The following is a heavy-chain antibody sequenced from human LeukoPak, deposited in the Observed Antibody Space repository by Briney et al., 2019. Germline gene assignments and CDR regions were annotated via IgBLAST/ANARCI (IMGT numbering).Heavy chain of an antibody. CDR3: ARLTDHRMVRGVIEYYFDY. Sequence: GESLKIPCKGSGSSFTGYWISWVGQMPGKGLEWMGRIDPSHSYTNYSTSFQGYVTISADKSISTAYLQWRSLKASDTAMYYCARLTDHRMVRGVIEYYFDYWGQGALVTVSS. CDR2: IDPSHSYT. CDR1: GSSFTGYW. V-gene: IGHV5-10-1*01. J-gene: IGHJ4*02. D-gene: IGHD3-10*01.